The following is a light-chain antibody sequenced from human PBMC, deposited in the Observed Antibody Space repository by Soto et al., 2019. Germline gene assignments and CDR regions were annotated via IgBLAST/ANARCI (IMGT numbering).Light chain of an antibody. J-gene: IGKJ2*01. CDR1: QSIARC. CDR2: GAS. V-gene: IGKV1-39*01. Sequence: DLQMTQSPSSLSAAVGDRVTITCRASQSIARCLNWYQQKQGEVPKLLIFGASYLRAGVPSRFSGSGSGTPFALTITSLQPGDFATYFCRQSHIAPYTFGQGTNL. CDR3: RQSHIAPYT.